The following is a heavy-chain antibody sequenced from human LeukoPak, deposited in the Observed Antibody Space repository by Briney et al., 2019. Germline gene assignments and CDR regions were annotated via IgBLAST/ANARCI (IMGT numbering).Heavy chain of an antibody. J-gene: IGHJ6*03. V-gene: IGHV4-38-2*02. CDR2: MYHSGST. Sequence: SETLSLTCTVSGYSISSGHYWGWIRQPPGKGLEWIGSMYHSGSTYYNPPLKSRVTISVDKSKNQISLKLSSVTAADTAVYYCARGVSRGYSYGRYYMDVWGKGTTVTVSS. CDR3: ARGVSRGYSYGRYYMDV. D-gene: IGHD5-18*01. CDR1: GYSISSGHY.